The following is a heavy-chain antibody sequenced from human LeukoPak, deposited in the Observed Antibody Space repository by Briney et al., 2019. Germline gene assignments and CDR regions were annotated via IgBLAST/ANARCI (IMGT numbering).Heavy chain of an antibody. V-gene: IGHV4-4*07. J-gene: IGHJ5*02. CDR3: ALQPARRLSWFDP. D-gene: IGHD2-2*01. CDR1: GGSISSYY. Sequence: SETLSLTCTVSGGSISSYYWSWIRQPAGKGLEWIGRIYTSGNTNYNPSLKSRVTMSVDTSKNQFSLKLSSVTAADTAVYYCALQPARRLSWFDPWGQGTLVTVSS. CDR2: IYTSGNT.